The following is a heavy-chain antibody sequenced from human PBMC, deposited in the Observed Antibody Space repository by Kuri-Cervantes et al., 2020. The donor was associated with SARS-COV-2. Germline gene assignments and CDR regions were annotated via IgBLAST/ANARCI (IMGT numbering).Heavy chain of an antibody. CDR2: ISGYNGDT. V-gene: IGHV1-18*04. D-gene: IGHD3-22*01. J-gene: IGHJ4*02. CDR3: ATHDSRGYYYDY. CDR1: GYIFTNYY. Sequence: ASVKVSCKASGYIFTNYYISWVRQAPGQGLEWMGWISGYNGDTEYAQILQGRVTMTTDTSTSTAYMELRSLTPDDTAVYYCATHDSRGYYYDYWGQGTLVTVSS.